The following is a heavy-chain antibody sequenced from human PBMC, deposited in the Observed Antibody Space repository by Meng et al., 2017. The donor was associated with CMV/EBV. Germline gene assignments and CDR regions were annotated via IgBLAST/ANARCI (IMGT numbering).Heavy chain of an antibody. CDR1: GYTFTGYY. V-gene: IGHV1-2*02. CDR3: ARETYYYDSSGYYYSN. D-gene: IGHD3-22*01. Sequence: ASVKVSCKASGYTFTGYYMHWVRQAPGQGLKWMGWINPNSGGTNYAQKFQGRVTMTRDTSISTAYMELSRLRSDDTAVYYCARETYYYDSSGYYYSNWGQGTLVTVSS. CDR2: INPNSGGT. J-gene: IGHJ4*02.